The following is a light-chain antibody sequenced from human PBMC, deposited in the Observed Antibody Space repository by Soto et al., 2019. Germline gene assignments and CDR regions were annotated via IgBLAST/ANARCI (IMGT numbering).Light chain of an antibody. CDR1: SSDISKYNY. CDR2: EVN. Sequence: QSALTQPPSASGSPGQSVTISCTGTSSDISKYNYVSWYQQLPGKAPKLLIYEVNKRPSEVPERFSGSKSANTASLTVSGLRTEDEADYYCSSYAGRHIVIFGGGTKLTVL. CDR3: SSYAGRHIVI. V-gene: IGLV2-8*01. J-gene: IGLJ2*01.